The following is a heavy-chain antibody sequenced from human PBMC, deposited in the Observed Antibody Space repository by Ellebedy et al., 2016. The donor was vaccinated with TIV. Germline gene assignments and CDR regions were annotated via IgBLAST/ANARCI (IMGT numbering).Heavy chain of an antibody. J-gene: IGHJ3*01. CDR3: ARRVGGKAFDL. V-gene: IGHV3-74*01. D-gene: IGHD1-26*01. CDR2: INSDGSST. CDR1: GFTFSRHW. Sequence: GGSLRLSCAASGFTFSRHWMHWVRQAPGKGLVWVSRINSDGSSTSYADSVKGRFTISRDNAKNSLFLQVNSLRAEDTAVYYCARRVGGKAFDLWGQGTMVTVSP.